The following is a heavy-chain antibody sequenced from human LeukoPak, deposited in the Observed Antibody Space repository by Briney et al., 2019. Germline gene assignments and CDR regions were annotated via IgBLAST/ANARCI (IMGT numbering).Heavy chain of an antibody. V-gene: IGHV1-46*01. CDR3: AMSNYRYDVLTGYQLSYFDY. Sequence: ASVKVSCKASGYTFTSYYMHWVRQAPGQGLEWMGIINPSGGSTSYAQKFQGRVTITADESTSTAYMELSSLRSEDTAVYYCAMSNYRYDVLTGYQLSYFDYWGQGTLVTVSS. D-gene: IGHD3-9*01. J-gene: IGHJ4*02. CDR1: GYTFTSYY. CDR2: INPSGGST.